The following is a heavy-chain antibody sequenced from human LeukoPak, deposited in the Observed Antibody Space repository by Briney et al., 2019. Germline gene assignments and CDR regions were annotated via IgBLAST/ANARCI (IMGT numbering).Heavy chain of an antibody. CDR3: ARTYYDILTGYDFDY. CDR1: GGSISSYY. V-gene: IGHV4-59*01. Sequence: SETLSLTCTVSGGSISSYYWSWIRQPPGKGLEWIGYIYYSGSTNYNPSLTSRVTISVDTSKNQFSLKLSSVTAADTAVYYCARTYYDILTGYDFDYWGQGTLVTVSS. CDR2: IYYSGST. D-gene: IGHD3-9*01. J-gene: IGHJ4*02.